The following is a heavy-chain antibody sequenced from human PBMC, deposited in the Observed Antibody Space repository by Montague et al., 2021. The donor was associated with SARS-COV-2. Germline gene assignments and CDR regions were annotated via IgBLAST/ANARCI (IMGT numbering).Heavy chain of an antibody. J-gene: IGHJ4*02. D-gene: IGHD2-15*01. CDR2: IGGSGDT. Sequence: SLRLSCAASGFTSGFIFRKVAMSWVRQAPGKGLEWVSAIGGSGDTYYADSVKGRFAISRDNTKNTLYLQMNSLRADDTAAYYCAKEMGHGRPFDYWGQGALVTVSS. CDR1: GFTSGFIFRKVA. CDR3: AKEMGHGRPFDY. V-gene: IGHV3-23*01.